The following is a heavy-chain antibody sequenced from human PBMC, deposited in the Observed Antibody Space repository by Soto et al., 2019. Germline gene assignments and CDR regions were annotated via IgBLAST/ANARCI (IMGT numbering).Heavy chain of an antibody. CDR2: IDPSGSGT. CDR1: GYTFTSYY. V-gene: IGHV1-46*01. CDR3: ARDLARQKDL. Sequence: ASVKVSCKASGYTFTSYYMHRVRQAPGQELEWMGLIDPSGSGTTYTQKFQGRVTMTRDTSTSTVYLELASLTSDDTAMYYCARDLARQKDLWGQGTLVTVSS. J-gene: IGHJ5*02.